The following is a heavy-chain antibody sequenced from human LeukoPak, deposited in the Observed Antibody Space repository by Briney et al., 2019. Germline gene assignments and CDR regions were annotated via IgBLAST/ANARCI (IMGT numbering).Heavy chain of an antibody. Sequence: GGSLRLSCAASGFTFSSYAMSWVRQAPGKGLEWVSAISGSGGSTYYADSVKGWFTISRDNSKNTLYLQMNSLRAEDTAVYYCAKFVRSGSYYYYYYGMDVWGQGTTVTVSS. J-gene: IGHJ6*02. CDR3: AKFVRSGSYYYYYYGMDV. CDR1: GFTFSSYA. D-gene: IGHD1-26*01. CDR2: ISGSGGST. V-gene: IGHV3-23*01.